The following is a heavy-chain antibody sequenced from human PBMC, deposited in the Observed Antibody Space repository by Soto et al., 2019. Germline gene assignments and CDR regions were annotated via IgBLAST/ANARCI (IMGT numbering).Heavy chain of an antibody. CDR1: GFTFSSYW. CDR3: ALLQQLVQYYGMDV. Sequence: QPGGSLRLSCAASGFTFSSYWMSWVRQAPGKGLEWVANIKQDGSEKYYVDSVKGRFTISRDNAKNSLYLQMNSLRAEDTAVYYCALLQQLVQYYGMDVWGQGTTVTVSS. J-gene: IGHJ6*02. V-gene: IGHV3-7*01. D-gene: IGHD6-13*01. CDR2: IKQDGSEK.